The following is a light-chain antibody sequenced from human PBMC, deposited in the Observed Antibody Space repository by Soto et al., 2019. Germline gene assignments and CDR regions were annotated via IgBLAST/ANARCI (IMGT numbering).Light chain of an antibody. Sequence: QSALTQPASVSGSPGQSITISCTGTTSDIGDYNYVSWYQHLPNKVPKLIISLVSNRPSGVSNRFSGSKSGNTASLTISGLQAEDGGDYYCTSWGIFGPGTKVTVL. CDR2: LVS. CDR1: TSDIGDYNY. CDR3: TSWGI. J-gene: IGLJ1*01. V-gene: IGLV2-14*01.